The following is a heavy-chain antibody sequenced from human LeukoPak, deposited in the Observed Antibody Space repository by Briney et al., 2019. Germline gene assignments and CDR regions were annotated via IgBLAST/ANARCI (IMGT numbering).Heavy chain of an antibody. J-gene: IGHJ4*02. V-gene: IGHV3-9*01. CDR3: ARDQDGMGTTMDL. CDR1: GFTFGDYD. D-gene: IGHD1-1*01. Sequence: SLRLSCAASGFTFGDYDMHWVRQAPGKGLEWISGISWNSGSIGYADSVKGRFTISRDNARNTLSLQMSSLGVEDTALYYCARDQDGMGTTMDLWGQGTQVIVSS. CDR2: ISWNSGSI.